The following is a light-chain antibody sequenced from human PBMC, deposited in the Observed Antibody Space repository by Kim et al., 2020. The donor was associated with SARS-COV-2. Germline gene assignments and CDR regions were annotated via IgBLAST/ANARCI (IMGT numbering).Light chain of an antibody. CDR1: SSDIGRYNY. J-gene: IGLJ2*01. CDR3: SSYTDSDTLI. CDR2: DVS. V-gene: IGLV2-8*01. Sequence: GQSVTISCTGTSSDIGRYNYVSWYQNRPGRAPKLIIYDVSRRPSGVPDRFSGSKSGNTASLTVSGLQAEDEADYYCSSYTDSDTLIFGGGTQLTVL.